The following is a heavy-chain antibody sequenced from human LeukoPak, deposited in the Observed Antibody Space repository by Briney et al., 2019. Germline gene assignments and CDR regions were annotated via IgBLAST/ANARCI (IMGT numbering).Heavy chain of an antibody. V-gene: IGHV1-46*01. CDR1: GYTFASYY. CDR2: INPSGGST. Sequence: ASVKVSCKASGYTFASYYMHWVRQAPGQGLEWLGIINPSGGSTIYAQKFQGRVTITRDTPTSTVYMELSSLRSEDTAVYYCARDGALVVVTPSNVDYWGQGTLVTVSS. CDR3: ARDGALVVVTPSNVDY. J-gene: IGHJ4*02. D-gene: IGHD3-22*01.